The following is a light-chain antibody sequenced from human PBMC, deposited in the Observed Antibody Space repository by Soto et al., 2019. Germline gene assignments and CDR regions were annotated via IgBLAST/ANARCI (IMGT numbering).Light chain of an antibody. CDR3: EQYGSSPWT. CDR2: DAS. CDR1: QSVSSN. V-gene: IGKV3-20*01. J-gene: IGKJ1*01. Sequence: EIVMTQSPATLTVSPGERATLSCRASQSVSSNLAWYQQKRGQAPRLLIYDASSRAIGIPDRFSGSGSGTDFTLTISRLEPEDFAVYYCEQYGSSPWTFGQGTKVEIK.